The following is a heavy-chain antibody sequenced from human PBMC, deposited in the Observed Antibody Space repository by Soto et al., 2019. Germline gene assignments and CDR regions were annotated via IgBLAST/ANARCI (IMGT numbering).Heavy chain of an antibody. D-gene: IGHD3-3*01. CDR2: IYHSGST. V-gene: IGHV4-30-4*01. Sequence: PSETLSLTCTVSGDSISNGDHYWSWIRQPPGKGLEWIAYIYHSGSTYYSPSLKSRLTMSVDTSRNQFSVKLSSVTAADTAMYYCARQSKRLFGQYKLVYWCQG. J-gene: IGHJ4*02. CDR3: ARQSKRLFGQYKLVY. CDR1: GDSISNGDHY.